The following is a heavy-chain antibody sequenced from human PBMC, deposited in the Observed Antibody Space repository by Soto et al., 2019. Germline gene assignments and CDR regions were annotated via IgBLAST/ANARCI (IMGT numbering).Heavy chain of an antibody. CDR2: INAGNGNT. CDR3: ARGTTEEALDY. V-gene: IGHV1-3*01. J-gene: IGHJ4*02. CDR1: GYTFTSYA. D-gene: IGHD1-1*01. Sequence: ASVKVSCKASGYTFTSYAMHWVRQAPGQRLEWMRWINAGNGNTNYAQKLQGRVTMTTDTSTSTAYMELRSLRSDDTAVYYCARGTTEEALDYWGQGTLVTVSS.